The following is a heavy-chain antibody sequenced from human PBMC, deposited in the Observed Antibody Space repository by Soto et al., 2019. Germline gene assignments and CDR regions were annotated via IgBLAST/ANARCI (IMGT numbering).Heavy chain of an antibody. CDR3: AKDMPAAASYYYYGMDV. CDR1: GFTFDDYT. Sequence: GESLKISCAASGFTFDDYTMHWVRQAPGKGLEWVSLISWDGGSTYYADSVKGRFTISRDNSKNSLYLQMNSLRTEDTALYYCAKDMPAAASYYYYGMDVWGQGTTVTVSS. D-gene: IGHD2-2*01. V-gene: IGHV3-43*01. CDR2: ISWDGGST. J-gene: IGHJ6*02.